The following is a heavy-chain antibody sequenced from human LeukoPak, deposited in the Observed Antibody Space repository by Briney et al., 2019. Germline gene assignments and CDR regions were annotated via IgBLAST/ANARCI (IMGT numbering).Heavy chain of an antibody. CDR3: ARHPGY. CDR2: IYYSGST. CDR1: GGSFSGYY. V-gene: IGHV4-59*08. J-gene: IGHJ4*02. Sequence: SETLSLTCAVYGGSFSGYYWSWIRQPPGKGLEWIGYIYYSGSTNYNPSLKSRVTISADTSKNQFSLKLSSVTAADTAVYYCARHPGYWGQGTLVTVSS.